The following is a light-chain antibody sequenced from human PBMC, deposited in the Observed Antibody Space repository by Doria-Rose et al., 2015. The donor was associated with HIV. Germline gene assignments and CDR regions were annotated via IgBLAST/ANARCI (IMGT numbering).Light chain of an antibody. J-gene: IGKJ1*01. CDR3: HQYGTSWT. CDR1: QSFSSTY. CDR2: DGS. V-gene: IGKV3-20*01. Sequence: EIVMTQSPGTLSLSPGERATLSCRASQSFSSTYLAWYQQKPGQSPSLLISDGSTRATGIPDRFSASGSGTDFTLTINRLEPEDFALYYCHQYGTSWTCGQGTKVEI.